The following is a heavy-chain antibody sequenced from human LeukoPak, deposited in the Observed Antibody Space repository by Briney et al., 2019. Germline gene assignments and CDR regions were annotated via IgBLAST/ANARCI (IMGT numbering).Heavy chain of an antibody. CDR2: IKQDGSDI. CDR1: GFSISSYF. CDR3: ARESNWGGDAFDI. J-gene: IGHJ3*02. V-gene: IGHV3-7*01. Sequence: PGESLRLSCAASGFSISSYFMTWVRQAPGKGLEWVANIKQDGSDIYYVDSVKGRFTISRDNAKNSLYLQMNSLRAEDTAVYYCARESNWGGDAFDIWGLGTMVTVSS. D-gene: IGHD7-27*01.